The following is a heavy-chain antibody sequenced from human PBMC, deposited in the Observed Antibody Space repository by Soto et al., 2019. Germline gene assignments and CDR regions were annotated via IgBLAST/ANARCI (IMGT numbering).Heavy chain of an antibody. V-gene: IGHV1-18*01. D-gene: IGHD3-10*01. J-gene: IGHJ4*02. Sequence: ASVKVSCKASGYTFTSYGISWVRQAPGQGLEWMGWISAYNGNTNYAQKLQGRVTMTTDTPTSTAYMELRSLGSDDTAVYYCARDLDRLLWFGELFPFDYWGQGTLVTVSS. CDR1: GYTFTSYG. CDR3: ARDLDRLLWFGELFPFDY. CDR2: ISAYNGNT.